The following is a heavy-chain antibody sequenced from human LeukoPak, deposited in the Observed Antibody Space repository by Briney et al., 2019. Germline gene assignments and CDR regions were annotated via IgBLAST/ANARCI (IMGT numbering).Heavy chain of an antibody. CDR2: ISYDGSNK. V-gene: IGHV3-30*03. CDR3: ASAITLAVGYC. D-gene: IGHD3-22*01. Sequence: GGSLRLSCAASGFTFRNYWMSWVRQGPGKGLEWVSVISYDGSNKYYADSVKGRFTISRDNSKNTLYLQMNSLRTEDTAIYYCASAITLAVGYCWGQGTLVTVSS. CDR1: GFTFRNYW. J-gene: IGHJ4*02.